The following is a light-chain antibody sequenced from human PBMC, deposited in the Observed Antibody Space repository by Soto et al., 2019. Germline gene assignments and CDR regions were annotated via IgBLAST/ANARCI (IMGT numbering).Light chain of an antibody. CDR2: DAS. Sequence: EIVLTQSPATLSLSPGERATLSCRASQSVSSYLAWYQQKPGQAPRLLIYDASNRATGIPARFSGSGSGTDFTLTISSLEPEDFEVYYCKQRRDWPPITFSQGTRLEIK. J-gene: IGKJ5*01. V-gene: IGKV3-11*01. CDR3: KQRRDWPPIT. CDR1: QSVSSY.